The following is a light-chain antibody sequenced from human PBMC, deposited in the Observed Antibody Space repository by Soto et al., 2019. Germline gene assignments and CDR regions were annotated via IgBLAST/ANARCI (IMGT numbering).Light chain of an antibody. CDR1: QGIRIY. Sequence: DIQMTQSPSSLSASVGDRVTITCRASQGIRIYLAWYQQKPGKVPKLLISTASTRQSGVPSRFSGSGSGTEFTLIISSLQPEDVATYYCQKYSSPPYTFGQGTKVEIK. J-gene: IGKJ2*01. CDR3: QKYSSPPYT. CDR2: TAS. V-gene: IGKV1-27*01.